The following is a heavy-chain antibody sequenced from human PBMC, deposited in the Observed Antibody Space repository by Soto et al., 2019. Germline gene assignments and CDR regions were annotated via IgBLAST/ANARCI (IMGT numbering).Heavy chain of an antibody. V-gene: IGHV3-33*01. J-gene: IGHJ3*02. CDR2: IWYDGSNK. CDR1: GFTFSSYG. D-gene: IGHD3-3*01. CDR3: ASLDGPPIFGVVISMSDAFDI. Sequence: GGSLRLSCAASGFTFSSYGMHWVRQAPGKGLEWVAVIWYDGSNKYYADSVKGRFTISRDNSKNTLYLQMNSLRAEDTAVYYCASLDGPPIFGVVISMSDAFDIWGQGTMVTVSS.